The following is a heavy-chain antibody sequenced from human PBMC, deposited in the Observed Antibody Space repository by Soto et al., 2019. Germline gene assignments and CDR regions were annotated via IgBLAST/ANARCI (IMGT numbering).Heavy chain of an antibody. CDR3: ARTYLGYCSSTSCSPWSSGGMDV. J-gene: IGHJ6*02. CDR1: GGSFSGYY. Sequence: SETLSLTCAVYGGSFSGYYWSWIRQPPGKGLEWIGEINHSGSTNYNPSLKSRVTISVDTSKNQFSLKLSSVTAADTAVYYCARTYLGYCSSTSCSPWSSGGMDVWGQGTTVTVSS. CDR2: INHSGST. V-gene: IGHV4-34*01. D-gene: IGHD2-2*01.